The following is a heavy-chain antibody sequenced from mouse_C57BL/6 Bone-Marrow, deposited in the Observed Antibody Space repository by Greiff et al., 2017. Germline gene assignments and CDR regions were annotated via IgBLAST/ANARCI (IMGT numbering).Heavy chain of an antibody. Sequence: QVQLKQPGAELVKPGASVKMSCKASGYTFTSYWITWVKQRPGQGLEWIGAIYPGSGSTNYNEKFKSKATLTVDTSSSTAYMQLSSLTSEDSAVYYCAMYYYGSSYVWGTGTTVTVSS. V-gene: IGHV1-55*01. D-gene: IGHD1-1*01. CDR3: AMYYYGSSYV. J-gene: IGHJ1*03. CDR2: IYPGSGST. CDR1: GYTFTSYW.